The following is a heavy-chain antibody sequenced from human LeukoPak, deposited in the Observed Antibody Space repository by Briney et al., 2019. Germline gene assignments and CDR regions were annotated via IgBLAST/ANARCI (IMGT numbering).Heavy chain of an antibody. CDR3: TRGGGNFDL. CDR1: GFTFSSYA. V-gene: IGHV3-7*01. D-gene: IGHD3-10*01. J-gene: IGHJ4*02. CDR2: IKQDGSDK. Sequence: GGSLRLSCGASGFTFSSYAMSWVRQAPGKGLEWVANIKQDGSDKYYMDSVKGRFTISRDNAKNSLYLQMNSLRAEDSGVYYCTRGGGNFDLWGQGTLVTVSS.